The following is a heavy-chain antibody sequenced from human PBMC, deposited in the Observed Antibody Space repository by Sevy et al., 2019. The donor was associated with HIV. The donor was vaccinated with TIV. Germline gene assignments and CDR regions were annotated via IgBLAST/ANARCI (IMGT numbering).Heavy chain of an antibody. CDR3: XXHWALDY. CDR2: MSSNENNK. D-gene: IGHD3-16*01. CDR1: GFAFSTFP. Sequence: GGSLRLSCAASGFAFSTFPFHWVRQAPGKGLDYVAFMSSNENNKYYVDSVKGRFTISRDISKNLVYLQMNSLQPEDXXXXXXXXHWALDYWGQGTLVTVSS. J-gene: IGHJ4*02. V-gene: IGHV3-30-3*01.